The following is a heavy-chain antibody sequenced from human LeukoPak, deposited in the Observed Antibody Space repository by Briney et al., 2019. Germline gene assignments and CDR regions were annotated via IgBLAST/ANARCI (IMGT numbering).Heavy chain of an antibody. Sequence: SETLSLTCIVSGGPVSTADSYWSWIRQYPTQGLEWIGYVSYSGSTYYNPSLKSRVTISVDTSKNQFSLKLTSMTAADTAVYFCARVGKKRGLYYAYYNDSYYFDYWGQGTLVAVSS. J-gene: IGHJ4*02. CDR3: ARVGKKRGLYYAYYNDSYYFDY. CDR1: GGPVSTADSY. D-gene: IGHD2-8*01. V-gene: IGHV4-31*03. CDR2: VSYSGST.